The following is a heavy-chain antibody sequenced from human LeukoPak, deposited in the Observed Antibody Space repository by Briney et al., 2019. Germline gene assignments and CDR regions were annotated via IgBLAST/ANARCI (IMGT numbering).Heavy chain of an antibody. CDR1: GGSISSGDYY. V-gene: IGHV4-30-4*08. CDR2: IYYSGST. Sequence: SETLSLTCTVSGGSISSGDYYWSWIRQPPGKGLEWIGYIYYSGSTYYNPSLKSRVTISVDTSKNQFSLKLSSVTAADTAVYYCARGGYCSSTSCYTGAFDIWGQGTMVTVSS. J-gene: IGHJ3*02. CDR3: ARGGYCSSTSCYTGAFDI. D-gene: IGHD2-2*02.